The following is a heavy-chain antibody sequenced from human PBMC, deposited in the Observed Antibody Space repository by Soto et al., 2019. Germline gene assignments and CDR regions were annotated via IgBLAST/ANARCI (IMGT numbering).Heavy chain of an antibody. Sequence: GGSLRLSCAASGFTFSSYSMNWVRQAPGKGLEWVSSISSSSSYIYYADSVKGRFTISRDNAKNSLYLQMNSLRAEDTAVYYYARDSLYYDILTGYYSPNEAFDIWGQGTMVIVSS. J-gene: IGHJ3*02. D-gene: IGHD3-9*01. CDR3: ARDSLYYDILTGYYSPNEAFDI. V-gene: IGHV3-21*01. CDR2: ISSSSSYI. CDR1: GFTFSSYS.